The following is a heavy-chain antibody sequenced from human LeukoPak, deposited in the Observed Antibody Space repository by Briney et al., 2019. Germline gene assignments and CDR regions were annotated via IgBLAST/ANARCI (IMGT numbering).Heavy chain of an antibody. CDR1: SGSISSRFHY. D-gene: IGHD2-15*01. J-gene: IGHJ4*02. CDR3: ARLNCGGGSCYSGKGNLDY. CDR2: VNYSGTS. Sequence: SETLSLTRTVSSGSISSRFHYWGGIRQPPGKGLEWMGDVNYSGTSYYNPSLNSRVTISIDTSKNQFSLKLSSLTAADTALYYCARLNCGGGSCYSGKGNLDYWGQGILVTVSS. V-gene: IGHV4-39*01.